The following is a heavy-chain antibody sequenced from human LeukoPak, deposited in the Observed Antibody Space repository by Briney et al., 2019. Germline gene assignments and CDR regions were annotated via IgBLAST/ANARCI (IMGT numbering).Heavy chain of an antibody. D-gene: IGHD6-13*01. CDR2: IIPIFGTA. CDR1: GGTFSSYA. V-gene: IGHV1-69*05. CDR3: ATQSSSWLNVRYFDY. Sequence: ASVKVSCKASGGTFSSYAISWERQAPGQGLEWMGGIIPIFGTANYAQKFQGRVTITTDESTSTAYMELSSLRSEDTAVYYCATQSSSWLNVRYFDYWGREPWSPSPQ. J-gene: IGHJ4*02.